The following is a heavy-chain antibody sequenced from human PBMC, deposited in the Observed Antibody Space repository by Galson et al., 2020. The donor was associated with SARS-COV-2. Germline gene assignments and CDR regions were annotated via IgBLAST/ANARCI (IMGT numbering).Heavy chain of an antibody. CDR2: INPSGGST. D-gene: IGHD4-4*01. CDR1: GYTFTSYY. CDR3: ARDPTVTTHLGDYLYYYYGMDV. V-gene: IGHV1-46*01. Sequence: ASVKVSCKASGYTFTSYYMHWVRQAPGQGLEWMGIINPSGGSTSYAQKFQGRVTMTRDTSTSTVYMELSSLRSEDTAVYYCARDPTVTTHLGDYLYYYYGMDVGGQGTTVTVSS. J-gene: IGHJ6*02.